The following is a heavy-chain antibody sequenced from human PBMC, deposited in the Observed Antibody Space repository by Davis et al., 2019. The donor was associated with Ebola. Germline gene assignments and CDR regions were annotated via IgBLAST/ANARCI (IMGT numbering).Heavy chain of an antibody. V-gene: IGHV3-48*02. J-gene: IGHJ4*02. Sequence: SVKGRFTISRDNAKNSLYLQLNSLRDDDTAVYYCARVVAGVTGADYWGQGTLVTVSP. CDR3: ARVVAGVTGADY. D-gene: IGHD3-10*01.